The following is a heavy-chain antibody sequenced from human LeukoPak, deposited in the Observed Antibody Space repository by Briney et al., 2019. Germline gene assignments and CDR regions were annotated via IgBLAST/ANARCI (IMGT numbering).Heavy chain of an antibody. Sequence: GGSLRLSCAASGFTFSDYAMHWVRQAPGKGLEWVSAISGSGGSTYYADSVKGRFTISRDNSKNTLYLQMNSLRAEDTAVYYCAKALPLLMAFDIWGQGTMVTVSS. J-gene: IGHJ3*02. CDR3: AKALPLLMAFDI. CDR2: ISGSGGST. V-gene: IGHV3-23*01. CDR1: GFTFSDYA. D-gene: IGHD2-8*01.